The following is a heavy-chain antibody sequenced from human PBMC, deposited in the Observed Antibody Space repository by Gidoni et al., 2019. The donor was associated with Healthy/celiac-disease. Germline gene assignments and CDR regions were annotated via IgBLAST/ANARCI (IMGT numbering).Heavy chain of an antibody. CDR2: IYYSGST. D-gene: IGHD3-16*01. Sequence: QVQLQESGPGLVKPSQTLSLTCTVSVGSIRSGGYYWCWIRQHPGKGREWIGYIYYSGSTYYNPSLKCRVTISVDTSKTQFSLKLSSVTAADTAVYYCARVGGEEPYYFDYWGQGTLVTVSS. V-gene: IGHV4-31*03. J-gene: IGHJ4*02. CDR1: VGSIRSGGYY. CDR3: ARVGGEEPYYFDY.